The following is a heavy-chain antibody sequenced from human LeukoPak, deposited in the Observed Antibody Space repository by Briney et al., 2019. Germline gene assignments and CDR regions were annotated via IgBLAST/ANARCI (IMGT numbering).Heavy chain of an antibody. V-gene: IGHV4-30-4*01. CDR2: IYYSGST. CDR1: GGSISSGDYY. J-gene: IGHJ4*02. CDR3: ARGPGVATIDY. D-gene: IGHD5-12*01. Sequence: SETLSLTCTVSGGSISSGDYYWSWIRQSPGKGLEWIGYIYYSGSTYYNPSLKSRVTISVDTSKNQFSLKLSSVTAADTAVYYCARGPGVATIDYWGQGTLVTVSS.